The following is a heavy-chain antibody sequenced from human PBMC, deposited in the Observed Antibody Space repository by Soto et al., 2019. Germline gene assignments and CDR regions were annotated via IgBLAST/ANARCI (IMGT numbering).Heavy chain of an antibody. CDR3: ARLRSVDRGVAPHFDY. V-gene: IGHV3-66*01. J-gene: IGHJ4*02. Sequence: EVQLVESGGGLVQPGGSLRLSCAASGFTVSSNYMSWVRQAPGKGLEWVSVIYSGGSTYYADSVKGRFTISRDNSKNTLYLQMNSLRAEDTAVYYCARLRSVDRGVAPHFDYWGQGTLVTVSS. CDR1: GFTVSSNY. D-gene: IGHD3-10*01. CDR2: IYSGGST.